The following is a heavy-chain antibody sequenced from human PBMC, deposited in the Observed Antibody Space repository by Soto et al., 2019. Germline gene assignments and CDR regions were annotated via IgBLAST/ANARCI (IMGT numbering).Heavy chain of an antibody. D-gene: IGHD3-10*01. CDR1: GYTFSIFD. J-gene: IGHJ4*02. CDR3: TRRGDY. V-gene: IGHV3-48*03. Sequence: EVQLVESGGGLVQPGGSLRLSCAASGYTFSIFDMNWIRQAPGKGLEWVSYISTGGRNIYYTDSVKGRFTISRDDAKNSLYLQMNSLRGEDTAVYYCTRRGDYWGQGTLVTVSS. CDR2: ISTGGRNI.